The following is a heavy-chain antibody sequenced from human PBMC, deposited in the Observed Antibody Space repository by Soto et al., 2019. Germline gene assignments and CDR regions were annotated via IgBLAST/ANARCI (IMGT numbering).Heavy chain of an antibody. CDR2: IGLEWGRTKYLRT. J-gene: IGHJ5*02. CDR1: GYSFSDYG. V-gene: IGHV1-18*01. Sequence: ASVKVSCKASGYSFSDYGISWVRQAPGQGLEWMGWIGLEWGRTKYLRTNYAQKFKGRVTMTTDTSTATVYMELRSLRSDDTAVYFCARDYYKLGSDWTECFDPWGQGTLVTVSS. D-gene: IGHD3-10*01. CDR3: ARDYYKLGSDWTECFDP.